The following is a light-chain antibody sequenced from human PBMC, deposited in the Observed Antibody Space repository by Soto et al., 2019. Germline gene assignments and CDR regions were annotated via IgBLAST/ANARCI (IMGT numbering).Light chain of an antibody. CDR3: QHRSNWPPLT. J-gene: IGKJ4*01. CDR2: DAS. V-gene: IGKV3-11*01. Sequence: EIVLTQSPATLSLSTGERATLSCRASQSISSNLAWYQQKRGQAPRLLIHDASNRATGIPARFSGSGSGTDFTLTISSLEPEDVAVYYCQHRSNWPPLTFGGGTKVEIK. CDR1: QSISSN.